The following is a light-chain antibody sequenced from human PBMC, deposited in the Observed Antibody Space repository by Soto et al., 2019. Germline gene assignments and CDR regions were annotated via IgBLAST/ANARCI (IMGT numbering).Light chain of an antibody. J-gene: IGKJ4*01. Sequence: EIVLTQSPATLSLSPGERATLSCRASQSVSSYLAWYQQKPGQAPRLLIYDASNRATGIPARFSGSGSGTDFTLTLSSLEPEDFAVYYCQQRTNWLSFGGGTKVEIK. CDR3: QQRTNWLS. V-gene: IGKV3-11*01. CDR2: DAS. CDR1: QSVSSY.